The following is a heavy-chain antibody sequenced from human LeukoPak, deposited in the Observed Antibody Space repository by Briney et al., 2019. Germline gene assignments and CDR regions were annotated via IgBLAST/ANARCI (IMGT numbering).Heavy chain of an antibody. CDR2: INTNTGNP. CDR1: GYTFTSYD. CDR3: TRGISCSGGSCYLDY. Sequence: ASVKVSCKASGYTFTSYDMNWVRQAPGQGLEWMGWINTNTGNPIYAQDFTGRFVFSLDTSVSTAYLQISNLKTEDTAVYYCTRGISCSGGSCYLDYWGQGTLVTVSS. V-gene: IGHV7-4-1*02. J-gene: IGHJ4*02. D-gene: IGHD2-15*01.